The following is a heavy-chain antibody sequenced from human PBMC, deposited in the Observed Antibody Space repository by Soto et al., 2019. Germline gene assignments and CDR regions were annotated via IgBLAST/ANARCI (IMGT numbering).Heavy chain of an antibody. D-gene: IGHD3-22*01. J-gene: IGHJ3*02. CDR1: GFTFRNYG. V-gene: IGHV3-30*18. CDR3: AKTNTHHYYDSSSSPDAFHI. Sequence: GGSLRLSCAASGFTFRNYGMHWFRQAPGKGLEGVAVISYDGVNKYYADSVKGRFTISRDNSKDTLYLQMNSLRPEDTAVYYCAKTNTHHYYDSSSSPDAFHIWGQGTMVTVSS. CDR2: ISYDGVNK.